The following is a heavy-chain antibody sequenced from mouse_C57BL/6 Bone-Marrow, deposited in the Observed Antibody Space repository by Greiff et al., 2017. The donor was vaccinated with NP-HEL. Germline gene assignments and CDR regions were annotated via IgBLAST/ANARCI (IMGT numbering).Heavy chain of an antibody. J-gene: IGHJ2*01. CDR3: ARLDYDGYYGPFDY. CDR1: GYTFTSYW. Sequence: QVQLQQSGAELVRPGSSVKLSCKASGYTFTSYWMHWVKQRPIQGLEWIGNIDPSDSETHYNQKFKDKATLTVDKSSSTAYMQLSSLTSEDSAVYYCARLDYDGYYGPFDYWGQGTTLTVSS. CDR2: IDPSDSET. V-gene: IGHV1-52*01. D-gene: IGHD2-3*01.